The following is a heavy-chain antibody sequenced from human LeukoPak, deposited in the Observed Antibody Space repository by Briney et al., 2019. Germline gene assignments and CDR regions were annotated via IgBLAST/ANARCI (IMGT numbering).Heavy chain of an antibody. D-gene: IGHD1-26*01. CDR3: ARDWYSGSYSLDY. J-gene: IGHJ4*02. CDR1: GFTFGDYA. CDR2: IRSKGYGGTP. V-gene: IGHV3-49*04. Sequence: GGSLRLSCTASGFTFGDYAMTWVRQAPGKGLEWVGFIRSKGYGGTPEYAASVKDRFTISRDDSKSIAYLQMNSLRAEDTAVYYCARDWYSGSYSLDYWGQGTLVTVSS.